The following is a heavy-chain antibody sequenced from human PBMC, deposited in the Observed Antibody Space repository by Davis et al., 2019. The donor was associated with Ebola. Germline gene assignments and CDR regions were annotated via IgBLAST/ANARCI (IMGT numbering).Heavy chain of an antibody. CDR2: INTNTGNP. CDR1: GYTFTSYA. V-gene: IGHV7-4-1*02. J-gene: IGHJ6*02. Sequence: ASVKVSCKASGYTFTSYAMHWVRQAPGQGLEWMGWINTNTGNPTYAQGFTGRFVFSLDTSVSTAYLQISSLKAEDTAVYYCARERGELQHYYYGMDVWGQGTTVTVSS. D-gene: IGHD1-26*01. CDR3: ARERGELQHYYYGMDV.